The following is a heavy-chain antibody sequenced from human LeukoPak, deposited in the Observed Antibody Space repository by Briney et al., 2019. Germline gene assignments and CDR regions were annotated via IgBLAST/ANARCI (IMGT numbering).Heavy chain of an antibody. Sequence: PGGSLRLSCAASGFTVSSNYMSWVRQAPGKGLEWVSVIYSGGSTYYADSVKGRFTISRDNSKNTLYLQMSSLRAEDTAVYYCARGITIFGVDMRQPGAFDIWGQGTMVTVSS. D-gene: IGHD3-3*01. J-gene: IGHJ3*02. V-gene: IGHV3-53*01. CDR2: IYSGGST. CDR1: GFTVSSNY. CDR3: ARGITIFGVDMRQPGAFDI.